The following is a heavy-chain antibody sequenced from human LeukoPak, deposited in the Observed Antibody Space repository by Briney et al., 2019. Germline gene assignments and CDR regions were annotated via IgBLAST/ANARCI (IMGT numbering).Heavy chain of an antibody. J-gene: IGHJ6*02. CDR1: GGSFSGYY. Sequence: PSETLSLACAVYGGSFSGYYWSWIRQPPGKGLEWIGEINHSGSTNYNPSLKSRVTISVDTSKNQFSLKLSSVTAADTAVYYCARVRSDYYYYGMDVWGQGTTVTVSS. V-gene: IGHV4-34*01. CDR2: INHSGST. CDR3: ARVRSDYYYYGMDV.